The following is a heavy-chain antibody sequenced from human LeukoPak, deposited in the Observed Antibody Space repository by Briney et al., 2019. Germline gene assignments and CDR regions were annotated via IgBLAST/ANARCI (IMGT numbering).Heavy chain of an antibody. CDR3: ARGALWFGESKEDNWFDP. CDR1: GGSFSGYY. CDR2: INHSGST. J-gene: IGHJ5*02. Sequence: SETLSLTCAVYGGSFSGYYWSWIRQPPGKGLEWIGEINHSGSTNYNPSLKSRVTISVDTSKNQFSLKLSSVTAADTAVYYCARGALWFGESKEDNWFDPWGQGTLVTVSS. V-gene: IGHV4-34*01. D-gene: IGHD3-10*01.